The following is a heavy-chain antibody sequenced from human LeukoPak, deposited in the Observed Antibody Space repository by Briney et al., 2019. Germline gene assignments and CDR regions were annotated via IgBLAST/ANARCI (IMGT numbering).Heavy chain of an antibody. CDR1: GYTFTSYG. CDR3: ARDVGRSYDLDY. V-gene: IGHV1-18*01. CDR2: ISAYNGNT. Sequence: ASVKVSCKASGYTFTSYGISWVRQAPGQGLEWMGWISAYNGNTDYAQSLQGRVTMTIDTSTSTVHMERSLRSDDTAVYYCARDVGRSYDLDYWGQGTLVTVSS. J-gene: IGHJ4*02. D-gene: IGHD3-16*01.